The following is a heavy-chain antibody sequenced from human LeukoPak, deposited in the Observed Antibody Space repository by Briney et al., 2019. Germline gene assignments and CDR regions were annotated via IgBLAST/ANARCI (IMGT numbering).Heavy chain of an antibody. Sequence: PGGSLRLSCAASGFTFSSYAMSWVRQAPGKGLEWVSAISGSGGSPYYADSVKGRFTISRDNSKNTLYLQMNSLRAEDRAVYYCAKASSGWTGLDYWGQGTLVTVSS. J-gene: IGHJ4*02. CDR1: GFTFSSYA. D-gene: IGHD6-19*01. V-gene: IGHV3-23*01. CDR2: ISGSGGSP. CDR3: AKASSGWTGLDY.